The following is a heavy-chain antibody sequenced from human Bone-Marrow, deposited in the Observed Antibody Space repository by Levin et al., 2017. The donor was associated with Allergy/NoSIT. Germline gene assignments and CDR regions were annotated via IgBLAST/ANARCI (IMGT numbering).Heavy chain of an antibody. Sequence: KISCRASGFSFSDSVIQWVRQARGQRPEWIGWVVVDSGDTDYAQKFEDRVTITRDMSTRTAYMELYSLRSEDTAVYYCVADLAVAVHDVFDIWGPGTMVTVSS. V-gene: IGHV1-58*02. J-gene: IGHJ3*02. CDR3: VADLAVAVHDVFDI. CDR2: VVVDSGDT. CDR1: GFSFSDSV. D-gene: IGHD2-15*01.